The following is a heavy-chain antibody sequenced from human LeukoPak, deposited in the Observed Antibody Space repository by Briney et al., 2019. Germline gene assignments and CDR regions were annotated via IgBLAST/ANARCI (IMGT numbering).Heavy chain of an antibody. CDR2: INPSSGGTT. CDR1: GYTFTTYF. D-gene: IGHD6-19*01. V-gene: IGHV1-46*01. CDR3: ARGLSSGYYYFDY. J-gene: IGHJ4*02. Sequence: ASVKVSCKASGYTFTTYFIHWVRQAPGQGLEWMGVINPSSGGTTFYAQKFLGRVTMTRDTSTSTVYMELSSLRSEDTAVYYCARGLSSGYYYFDYWGRGTLVTVSS.